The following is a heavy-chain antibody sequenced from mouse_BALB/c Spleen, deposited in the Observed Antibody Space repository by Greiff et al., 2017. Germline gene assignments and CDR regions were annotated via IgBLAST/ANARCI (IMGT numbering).Heavy chain of an antibody. CDR3: ARDSYYGNYPYYYAMDY. Sequence: VKLVESGPGLVAPSQSLSITCTVSGFSLTSYGVHWVRQPPGKGLEWLGVIWAGGSTNYNSALMSRLSISKDNSKSQVFLKMNSLQTDDTAMYYCARDSYYGNYPYYYAMDYWGQGTSVTVSS. J-gene: IGHJ4*01. CDR1: GFSLTSYG. CDR2: IWAGGST. V-gene: IGHV2-9*02. D-gene: IGHD2-1*01.